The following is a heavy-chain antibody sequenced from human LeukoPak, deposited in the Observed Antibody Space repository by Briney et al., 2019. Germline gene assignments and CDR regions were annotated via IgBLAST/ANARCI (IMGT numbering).Heavy chain of an antibody. V-gene: IGHV4-61*02. CDR2: IYSSGST. CDR3: ARGGTYSSSWYPGAFDI. D-gene: IGHD6-13*01. Sequence: SETLSLTCTVSRGSISSGRYYWNWIRQPAGEGLEWIGRIYSSGSTNYNPSHKSQFTISVDTSKNQFSLKLTSVTAADTAVYYCARGGTYSSSWYPGAFDIWGQGTMVTVSS. CDR1: RGSISSGRYY. J-gene: IGHJ3*02.